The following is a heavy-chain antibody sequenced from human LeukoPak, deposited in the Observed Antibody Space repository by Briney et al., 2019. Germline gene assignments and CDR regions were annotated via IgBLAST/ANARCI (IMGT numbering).Heavy chain of an antibody. D-gene: IGHD2-15*01. Sequence: PAGSLRLSCTASGVTVSNTWLSWGRQGQGQGLELVGLFTSTSAGGTIDYAAPVQGRFTILPEDSQNTWYLQMNGLQIEDTGIYYCTTGGGTMDFWGQGTLVTVSS. CDR1: GVTVSNTW. CDR3: TTGGGTMDF. J-gene: IGHJ4*02. CDR2: FTSTSAGGTI. V-gene: IGHV3-15*01.